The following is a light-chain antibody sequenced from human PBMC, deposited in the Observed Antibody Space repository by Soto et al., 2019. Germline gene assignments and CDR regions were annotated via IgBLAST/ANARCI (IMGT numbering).Light chain of an antibody. V-gene: IGLV1-40*01. CDR3: QSYDSSLSGSEV. CDR1: SSNIGAGYD. J-gene: IGLJ2*01. Sequence: QSVLTQPPSVSGAPRQRVTISCTGGSSNIGAGYDVHWYQHLPGTAPKVLIYGNSNQPSGVPDRFSEFQSGTSASLAITGLQAENDADYYSQSYDSSLSGSEVFGGGTKPTVL. CDR2: GNS.